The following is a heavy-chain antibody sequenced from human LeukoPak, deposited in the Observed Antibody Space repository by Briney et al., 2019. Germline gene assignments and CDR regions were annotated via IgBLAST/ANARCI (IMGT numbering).Heavy chain of an antibody. V-gene: IGHV4-34*01. CDR1: GGSFSGYY. J-gene: IGHJ5*02. CDR3: ARVLPAAPNWFDP. D-gene: IGHD2-2*01. CDR2: INHSGST. Sequence: SETLSLTCAVYGGSFSGYYWSWIRQPPGKGLXXIGEINHSGSTNYNPSLKSRVTISVDTSKNQFSLKLSSVTAADTAVYYCARVLPAAPNWFDPWGQGTLVTVSS.